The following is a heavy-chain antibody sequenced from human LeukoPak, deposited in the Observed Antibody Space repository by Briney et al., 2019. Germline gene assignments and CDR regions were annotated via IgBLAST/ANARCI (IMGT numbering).Heavy chain of an antibody. CDR1: GFTFSSYG. V-gene: IGHV3-33*06. J-gene: IGHJ4*02. D-gene: IGHD3-10*01. CDR2: IWYDGSNK. Sequence: GGSLRLSCAASGFTFSSYGMHWVRQAPGKGLEWVAVIWYDGSNKYYADSVKGRFTISRDNSKNTLYLQMNSLRAEDTAVYYCAKNEPQWGVPGVVDYWGQGTLVTVSS. CDR3: AKNEPQWGVPGVVDY.